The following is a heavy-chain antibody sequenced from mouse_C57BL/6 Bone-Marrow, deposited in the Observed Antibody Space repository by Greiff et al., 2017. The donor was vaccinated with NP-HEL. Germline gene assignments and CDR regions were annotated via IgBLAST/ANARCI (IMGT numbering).Heavy chain of an antibody. Sequence: EVQVVESGGDLVKPGGSLKLSCAASGFTFSSYGMSWVRQTPDKRLEWVATISSGGSYTYYPDSVKGRFTISRDNAKNTLYLQMSSLKSEDTARYYCARQGGYYPAWFAYWGQGTLVTVSA. D-gene: IGHD1-1*01. J-gene: IGHJ3*01. CDR2: ISSGGSYT. V-gene: IGHV5-6*01. CDR1: GFTFSSYG. CDR3: ARQGGYYPAWFAY.